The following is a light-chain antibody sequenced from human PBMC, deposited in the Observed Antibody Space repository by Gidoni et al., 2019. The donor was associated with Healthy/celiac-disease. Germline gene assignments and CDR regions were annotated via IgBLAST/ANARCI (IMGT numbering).Light chain of an antibody. Sequence: QSVLTQPPSVSGAPGQRVTISCTGSRSNIGAGYDVHWYQQLPGTAPKLLIYGNSNRPSGGPDRFSGSKSGTSASLAITGLQAEDEADYYCQSYDSSLSVLYVFGTGTKVTVL. J-gene: IGLJ1*01. CDR2: GNS. CDR1: RSNIGAGYD. V-gene: IGLV1-40*01. CDR3: QSYDSSLSVLYV.